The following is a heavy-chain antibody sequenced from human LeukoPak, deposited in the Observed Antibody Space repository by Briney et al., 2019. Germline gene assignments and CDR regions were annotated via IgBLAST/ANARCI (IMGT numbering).Heavy chain of an antibody. J-gene: IGHJ4*02. CDR3: ARHDGVAGAGTSAFDY. Sequence: GASLKISWKCSGYSFTSYWIGLVRQMPGKGVEWMGIIYPGDYDTSYRPSFQGEVTISTANFISTAFLQCSRLYAAATDLYYCARHDGVAGAGTSAFDYWGQGTLVSVSS. CDR2: IYPGDYDT. D-gene: IGHD6-13*01. V-gene: IGHV5-51*01. CDR1: GYSFTSYW.